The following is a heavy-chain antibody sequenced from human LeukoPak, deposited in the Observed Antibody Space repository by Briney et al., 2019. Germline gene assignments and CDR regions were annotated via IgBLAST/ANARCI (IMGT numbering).Heavy chain of an antibody. Sequence: SETLSLTCAVSGYSISSGYHWGWIRPPPGKGLEWIGSIYYSGSTYYNPSLKSRVTISVDTSKNQFSLKLSSVTAADTAVYYCARVATTTNPPQRPFDYWGQGTLVTVSS. CDR3: ARVATTTNPPQRPFDY. D-gene: IGHD5-12*01. CDR2: IYYSGST. V-gene: IGHV4-38-2*01. CDR1: GYSISSGYH. J-gene: IGHJ4*02.